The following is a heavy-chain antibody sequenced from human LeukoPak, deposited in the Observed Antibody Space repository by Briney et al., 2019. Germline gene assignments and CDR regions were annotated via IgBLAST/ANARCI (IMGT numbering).Heavy chain of an antibody. CDR2: ISSSGSYI. J-gene: IGHJ4*02. D-gene: IGHD5-24*01. Sequence: GGSLRLSCAASGFTFSSYSMNWVRQAPGKGLEWVSSISSSGSYIYYADSVKGRFTISRDNAKNSLYLQMNSLRAEDTAVYYCASVEMATITYWGQGTLVTDSS. CDR1: GFTFSSYS. V-gene: IGHV3-21*01. CDR3: ASVEMATITY.